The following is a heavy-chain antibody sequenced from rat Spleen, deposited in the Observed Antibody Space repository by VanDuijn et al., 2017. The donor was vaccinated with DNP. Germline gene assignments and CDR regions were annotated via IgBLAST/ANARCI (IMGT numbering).Heavy chain of an antibody. Sequence: EVQLVESGGGLVQPGRSLKLSCAASGFTFSNYDMAWVRQAPTKGLEWVASISTSGGSTYYRDSVKGRFTVSRDNAKSTLYLQMDSLRSEDTATYYCARLRSDSYWYFDFWGPGTMVTVSS. J-gene: IGHJ1*01. CDR1: GFTFSNYD. CDR2: ISTSGGST. CDR3: ARLRSDSYWYFDF. V-gene: IGHV5-25*01.